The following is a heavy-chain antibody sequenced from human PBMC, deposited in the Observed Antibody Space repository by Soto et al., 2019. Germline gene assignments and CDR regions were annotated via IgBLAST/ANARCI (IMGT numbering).Heavy chain of an antibody. CDR2: ISGSKTYT. CDR3: ARSMKTGKNFDY. CDR1: GFTFSDYY. D-gene: IGHD7-27*01. J-gene: IGHJ4*02. Sequence: QVQLVESGGGLVKPGGSLRLSCAASGFTFSDYYMSWIRQAPGKGLEWLSYISGSKTYTDYADSVKGRFTISRDNAKNSLYLQMNSLRADDTAVYYCARSMKTGKNFDYWGQGTLVTVSS. V-gene: IGHV3-11*05.